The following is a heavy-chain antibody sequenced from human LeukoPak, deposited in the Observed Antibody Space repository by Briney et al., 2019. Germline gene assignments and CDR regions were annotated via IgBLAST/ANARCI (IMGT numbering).Heavy chain of an antibody. CDR2: ISGSGGST. CDR1: GFTFSSYA. V-gene: IGHV3-23*01. J-gene: IGHJ4*02. CDR3: AKDHRRYGSGTFDY. D-gene: IGHD3-10*01. Sequence: GGSLRLSCAASGFTFSSYAMSWVREAPGKGLEWVSAISGSGGSTYYADSVKGRFTISRDNSKNTLYLQMNSLRAEDTAVYYCAKDHRRYGSGTFDYWGQGTLVTVSS.